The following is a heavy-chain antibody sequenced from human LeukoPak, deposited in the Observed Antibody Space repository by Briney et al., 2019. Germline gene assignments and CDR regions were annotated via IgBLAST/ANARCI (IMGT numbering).Heavy chain of an antibody. CDR1: GYTFTSCY. V-gene: IGHV1-46*04. CDR2: IKPRGGST. Sequence: PMASVKVSCNPPGYTFTSCYMRCVRHTPGQGLEGMGIIKPRGGSTTYAQKLQGRVTMTRDTSTSTVYMELSSLRSEDTAVYYCARGYGDYAYWGQGTLVTVSS. CDR3: ARGYGDYAY. J-gene: IGHJ4*02. D-gene: IGHD4-17*01.